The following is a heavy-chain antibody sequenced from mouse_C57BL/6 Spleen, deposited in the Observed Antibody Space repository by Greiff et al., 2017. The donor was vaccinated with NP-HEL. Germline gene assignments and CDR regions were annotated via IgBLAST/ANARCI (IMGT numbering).Heavy chain of an antibody. Sequence: QVQLQQPGAELVRPGTSVKLSCKASGYTFTSYWMPWVKQRPGQGLEWIGVIDPSDSYTNYNQKFKGKATLTVDTSSSTASMQLSSLTSEDSAVYYCARGGSSYGGWGQGATLTV. CDR2: IDPSDSYT. CDR1: GYTFTSYW. J-gene: IGHJ2*01. V-gene: IGHV1-59*01. CDR3: ARGGSSYGG. D-gene: IGHD1-1*01.